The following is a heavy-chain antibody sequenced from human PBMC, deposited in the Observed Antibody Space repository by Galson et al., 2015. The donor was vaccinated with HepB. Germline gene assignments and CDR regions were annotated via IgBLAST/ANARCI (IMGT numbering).Heavy chain of an antibody. CDR3: ARGIVGATSLYYFDY. CDR1: GYTFTSCG. Sequence: SVKVSCKASGYTFTSCGISWVRQAPGQGLEWMGWISAYNGNTNYAQKLQGRVTMTTDTSTSTAYMELRSLRSDDTAVYYCARGIVGATSLYYFDYWGQGTLVTVSS. D-gene: IGHD1-26*01. V-gene: IGHV1-18*01. CDR2: ISAYNGNT. J-gene: IGHJ4*02.